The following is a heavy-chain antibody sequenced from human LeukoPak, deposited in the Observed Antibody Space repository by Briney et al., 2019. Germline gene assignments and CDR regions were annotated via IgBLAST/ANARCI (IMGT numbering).Heavy chain of an antibody. CDR1: GYTFTSYG. CDR3: AAVVDCSGGSCYDY. J-gene: IGHJ4*02. D-gene: IGHD2-15*01. V-gene: IGHV1-18*01. Sequence: GASVKVSCKASGYTFTSYGISWVRQAPGQGLEWMGWISAYNGNTNYAQKLQGRVTMTTDTSTSTAYMELRSLRSDDTAVYYCAAVVDCSGGSCYDYWGQGTLLTVSS. CDR2: ISAYNGNT.